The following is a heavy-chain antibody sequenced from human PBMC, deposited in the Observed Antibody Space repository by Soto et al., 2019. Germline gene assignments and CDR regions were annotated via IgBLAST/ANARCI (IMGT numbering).Heavy chain of an antibody. J-gene: IGHJ4*02. Sequence: GGSLRLSCASSGFTFSSYAMSWVRQAPGKGLEWVSAISGSGGSTYYADSVKGRFTISRDNSKNTLYLQMNSLRAEDTAVYYCAKHRWDCSGGSCYPYYFDYWGQGTLVTVSS. CDR1: GFTFSSYA. CDR2: ISGSGGST. D-gene: IGHD2-15*01. CDR3: AKHRWDCSGGSCYPYYFDY. V-gene: IGHV3-23*01.